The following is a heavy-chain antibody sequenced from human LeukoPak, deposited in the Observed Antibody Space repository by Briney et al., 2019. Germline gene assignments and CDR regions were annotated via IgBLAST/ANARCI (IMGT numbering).Heavy chain of an antibody. D-gene: IGHD3-16*01. CDR3: ARGRVPGGD. Sequence: SETLSLTCTVYDGSISNYFWSWIRQAPGEGLEWIGYIYYNGETNCNPSLKSRVSISVDTSKTQFSLKLSSVTAADTAVYYCARGRVPGGDWGQGTLVTGSS. V-gene: IGHV4-59*01. CDR1: DGSISNYF. J-gene: IGHJ4*02. CDR2: IYYNGET.